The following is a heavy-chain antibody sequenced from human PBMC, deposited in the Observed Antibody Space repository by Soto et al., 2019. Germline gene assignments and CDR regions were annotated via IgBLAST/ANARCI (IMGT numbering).Heavy chain of an antibody. CDR2: ISYDGSNK. Sequence: QVQLVESGGGVVQPGRSLRLSCAASGFTFSSYGMHWVRQAPGKGLEWVAVISYDGSNKYYADSVKGRFTISRDNSKNTLYLQMNSLRAEDTAVYYCFITAADSNYFDYWGQGTLVTVSS. V-gene: IGHV3-30*03. CDR1: GFTFSSYG. J-gene: IGHJ4*02. D-gene: IGHD6-13*01. CDR3: FITAADSNYFDY.